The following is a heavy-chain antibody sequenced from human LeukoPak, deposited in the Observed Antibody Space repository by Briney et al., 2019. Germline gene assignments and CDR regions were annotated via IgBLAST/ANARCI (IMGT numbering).Heavy chain of an antibody. CDR1: GYSISSGYY. CDR2: IYHSGST. D-gene: IGHD2-2*01. Sequence: SETLSLTCAVSGYSISSGYYWGWIRQPPGKGLEWIGSIYHSGSTYYNPSLKSRVTISVDTSKNQFSLKLSSVTAADTAVYYCARQVVVPAEEGGNWFDPWGQGTLVTVSS. CDR3: ARQVVVPAEEGGNWFDP. V-gene: IGHV4-38-2*01. J-gene: IGHJ5*02.